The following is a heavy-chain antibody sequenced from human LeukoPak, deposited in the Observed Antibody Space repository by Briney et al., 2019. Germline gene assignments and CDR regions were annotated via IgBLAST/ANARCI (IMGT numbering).Heavy chain of an antibody. J-gene: IGHJ4*02. Sequence: SQTLSLTCTVSGDSISSGSYYWSWIRQPAGKGLEWIGRIYTSGSTNYNPSLKSRVTISVDTSKNQFSLKLSSVTAADTAVYYCARDTRGGWFLHFYIWGQGTLVTVSS. V-gene: IGHV4-61*02. CDR2: IYTSGST. D-gene: IGHD6-19*01. CDR3: ARDTRGGWFLHFYI. CDR1: GDSISSGSYY.